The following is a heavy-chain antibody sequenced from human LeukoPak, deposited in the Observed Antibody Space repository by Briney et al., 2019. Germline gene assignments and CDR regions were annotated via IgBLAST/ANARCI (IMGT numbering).Heavy chain of an antibody. CDR3: AAQPDF. V-gene: IGHV3-23*01. CDR2: ISGSGSST. J-gene: IGHJ4*02. Sequence: GGSLRLSCAASGLTFNYYAMSWVRQAPGKGLEWVSTISGSGSSTYYADSVKGRFTISRDNSKNTLYLQMKSLRAEYTAVYYCAAQPDFWGQGTLVTVSS. CDR1: GLTFNYYA.